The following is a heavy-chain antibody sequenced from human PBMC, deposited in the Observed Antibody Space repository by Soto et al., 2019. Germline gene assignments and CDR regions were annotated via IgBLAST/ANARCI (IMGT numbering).Heavy chain of an antibody. Sequence: QVQLEQSGAEVKKPGSSVKVSCKASGGTFRNSAISWVRQAPGQGLEWTGGIMPIFRTPDYAQKFQGRVTISADESTSTAYMELSGLRSDDTAVYFCARDNDRPQLGGNYYYILDVWGHGTTVTVSS. D-gene: IGHD1-1*01. CDR2: IMPIFRTP. J-gene: IGHJ6*02. V-gene: IGHV1-69*12. CDR1: GGTFRNSA. CDR3: ARDNDRPQLGGNYYYILDV.